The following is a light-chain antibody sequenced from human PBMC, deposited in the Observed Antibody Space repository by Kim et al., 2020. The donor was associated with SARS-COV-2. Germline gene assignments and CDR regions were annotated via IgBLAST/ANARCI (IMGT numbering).Light chain of an antibody. V-gene: IGKV4-1*01. J-gene: IGKJ3*01. CDR2: WAS. Sequence: DIVMTQSPDSLAVSLGERATINCKSSQSLLYTSNNKNYLAWYQQKPGQPPKLLFYWASTRESGVPDRFSGSGSGTDFTLTISSLQAEDVAVYYCQQYYTTPPITFGPGTKVDIK. CDR1: QSLLYTSNNKNY. CDR3: QQYYTTPPIT.